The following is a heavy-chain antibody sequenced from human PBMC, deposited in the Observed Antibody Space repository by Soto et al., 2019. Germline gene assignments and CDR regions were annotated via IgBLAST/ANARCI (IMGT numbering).Heavy chain of an antibody. CDR2: IDWDDDK. CDR3: ARIPSYYDILTGYLRGYYYGMDV. V-gene: IGHV2-70*20. D-gene: IGHD3-9*01. Sequence: KPTPTQTVSFSVVSLSTKGKCVGWVPQPPGKALGGVALIDWDDDKYYSTSLKTRLTISKDTSKNQVVLTMTNMDPVDTATYYCARIPSYYDILTGYLRGYYYGMDVWGQGTTVTVSS. J-gene: IGHJ6*02. CDR1: VVSLSTKGKC.